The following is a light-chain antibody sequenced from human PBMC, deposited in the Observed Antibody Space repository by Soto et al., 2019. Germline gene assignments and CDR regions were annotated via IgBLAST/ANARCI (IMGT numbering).Light chain of an antibody. V-gene: IGKV1-12*01. CDR2: AAS. CDR1: QGISSW. CDR3: QQANSFPLP. J-gene: IGKJ4*01. Sequence: DIQMTQSPSSVSASVGDRVTITCRATQGISSWLALYQQKPGRAPKLLIYAASSLQSGVPSKFSGSGAGTDFTLTSCSLQPEDFATYYCQQANSFPLPFGGGTKVEIK.